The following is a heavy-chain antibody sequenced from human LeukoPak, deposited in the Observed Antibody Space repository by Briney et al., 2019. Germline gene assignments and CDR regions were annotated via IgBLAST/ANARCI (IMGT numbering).Heavy chain of an antibody. CDR2: INVGSGYT. J-gene: IGHJ4*02. Sequence: ASVKVSCKTSGYSFTNYPMHWVREAPGQRLEWMGWINVGSGYTKYSQKFQGRVTITRDTSASTVYMELSSLRSEDTAVYYCANWGGTACGYFSGPLEYWGQGNLVTASS. D-gene: IGHD6-19*01. CDR3: ANWGGTACGYFSGPLEY. V-gene: IGHV1-3*01. CDR1: GYSFTNYP.